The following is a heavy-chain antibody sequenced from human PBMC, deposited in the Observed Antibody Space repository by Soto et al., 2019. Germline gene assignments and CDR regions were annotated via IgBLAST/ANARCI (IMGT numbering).Heavy chain of an antibody. D-gene: IGHD3-22*01. CDR3: ARGGMIREFDF. V-gene: IGHV1-3*01. J-gene: IGHJ4*02. CDR2: INAGNGYT. Sequence: QVHLVQSGAEVRKPGASVKVSCKASGYTFTLYAMHWVRQAPGQRLEWMGWINAGNGYTKYSQKIQGRVTITRDTSATTAYMELSSLRSEDTAVYYCARGGMIREFDFWGQGTLVTVSS. CDR1: GYTFTLYA.